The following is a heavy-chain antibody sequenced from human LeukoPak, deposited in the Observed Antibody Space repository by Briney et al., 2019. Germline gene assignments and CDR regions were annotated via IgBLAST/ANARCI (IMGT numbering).Heavy chain of an antibody. CDR3: AKEGPTYYYDSSGYPDY. Sequence: GGSLRLSCAASGFTFSSYGMHWVRQAPGEGLEWVAVISYDGSNKYYADSVKGRFTISRDNSKNTLYLQMNSLRAEDTAVYYCAKEGPTYYYDSSGYPDYWGQGTLVTVSS. CDR2: ISYDGSNK. J-gene: IGHJ4*02. D-gene: IGHD3-22*01. CDR1: GFTFSSYG. V-gene: IGHV3-30*18.